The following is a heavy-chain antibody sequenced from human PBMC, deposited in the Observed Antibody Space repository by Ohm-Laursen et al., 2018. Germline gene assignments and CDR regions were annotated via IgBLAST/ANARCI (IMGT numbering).Heavy chain of an antibody. CDR2: ISWNSGSI. J-gene: IGHJ3*02. D-gene: IGHD1-26*01. Sequence: SLRLSCAASGFTFDDYAMHWVRQAPGKGLEWVSGISWNSGSIGYADSVKGRFTISRDNAKNSLYLQMNSLRAEDTALYYCAKDQTWENDAFDIWGQGTMVTVSS. V-gene: IGHV3-9*01. CDR1: GFTFDDYA. CDR3: AKDQTWENDAFDI.